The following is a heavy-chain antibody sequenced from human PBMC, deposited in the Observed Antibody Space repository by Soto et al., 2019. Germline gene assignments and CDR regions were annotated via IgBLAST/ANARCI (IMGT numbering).Heavy chain of an antibody. D-gene: IGHD2-8*01. V-gene: IGHV1-69*01. Sequence: QVQLVQSGAEVKKPGSSVKVSCKASGGTFSSYAISWVRQAPGQGLEWMGGIIPIFGTANYAQKFQGRVTITADESTSTAYMELSSLISEDTAVYYCARGDCTNGVCYTNWFDPWGQGTLVTVSS. CDR2: IIPIFGTA. CDR3: ARGDCTNGVCYTNWFDP. CDR1: GGTFSSYA. J-gene: IGHJ5*02.